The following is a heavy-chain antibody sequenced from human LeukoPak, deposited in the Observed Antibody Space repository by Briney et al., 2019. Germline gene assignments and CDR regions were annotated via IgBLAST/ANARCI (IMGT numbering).Heavy chain of an antibody. Sequence: PGGSLRLSCAASGFTFSSYGMHWVRQAPGKGLEWVAVIWYDGSDKYYADSVKGRFTISRDNSKNTVYLQMNSLRDEDTAVYYCTRVGAGDVGTVDYWGQGTLVTVSS. CDR2: IWYDGSDK. CDR1: GFTFSSYG. J-gene: IGHJ4*02. D-gene: IGHD7-27*01. V-gene: IGHV3-33*01. CDR3: TRVGAGDVGTVDY.